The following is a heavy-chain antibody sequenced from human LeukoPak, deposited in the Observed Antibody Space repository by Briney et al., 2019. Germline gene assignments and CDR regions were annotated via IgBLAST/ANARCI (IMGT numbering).Heavy chain of an antibody. CDR3: ARVSDYYDRSGSPDY. V-gene: IGHV4-31*03. J-gene: IGHJ4*02. Sequence: PSETLSLTCTVSGDSISSGGYFWSWIRQHPGKGLEWIGYIYYSGSTYYNPSLKSRVTISVDTSKNQFSLKLRSVTVADTAVYYCARVSDYYDRSGSPDYWGQGTLVTVSS. CDR1: GDSISSGGYF. CDR2: IYYSGST. D-gene: IGHD3-22*01.